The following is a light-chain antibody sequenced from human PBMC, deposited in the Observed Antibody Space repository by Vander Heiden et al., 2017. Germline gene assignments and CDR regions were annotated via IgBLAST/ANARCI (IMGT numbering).Light chain of an antibody. CDR1: RLGDKY. J-gene: IGLJ3*02. V-gene: IGLV3-1*01. Sequence: SYELTQPPSVSVSPGQTASITCSGDRLGDKYACWYQQKPGQSPVLVIYQDNKRPSGIPERFSGSTSANTATLTISGTQPMDEADYYCQAWDNNIVMFGGGTKLTVL. CDR3: QAWDNNIVM. CDR2: QDN.